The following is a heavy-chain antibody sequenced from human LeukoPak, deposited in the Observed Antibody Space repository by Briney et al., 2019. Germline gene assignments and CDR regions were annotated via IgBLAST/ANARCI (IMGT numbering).Heavy chain of an antibody. V-gene: IGHV1-69*13. CDR1: GGTFSSYA. CDR2: IIPIFGTA. CDR3: ASRGYSYGWFDY. Sequence: GASVKVSCKASGGTFSSYAISWVRQAPGQGLEWMGGIIPIFGTANYAQKFQGRVTITADESTSTAYMELSSLRSEDTAVYYCASRGYSYGWFDYWGQGTLVTVSS. J-gene: IGHJ4*02. D-gene: IGHD5-18*01.